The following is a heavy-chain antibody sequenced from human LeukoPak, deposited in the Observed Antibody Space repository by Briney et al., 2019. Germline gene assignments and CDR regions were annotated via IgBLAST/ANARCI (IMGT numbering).Heavy chain of an antibody. CDR3: ARQTGSGLFILP. V-gene: IGHV4-39*01. CDR2: IYYSGNT. J-gene: IGHJ4*02. CDR1: GGSISSSSYY. D-gene: IGHD3/OR15-3a*01. Sequence: SETLSLTCTVSGGSISSSSYYWGWIRQPPGKGLEWIGSIYYSGNTYYNPSLKSRVTISVDTSKNQFSLKLSSVTAADTAVYYCARQTGSGLFILPGGQGTLVTVSS.